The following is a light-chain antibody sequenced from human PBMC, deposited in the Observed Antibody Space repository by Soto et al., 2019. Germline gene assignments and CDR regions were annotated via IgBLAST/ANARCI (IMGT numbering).Light chain of an antibody. Sequence: EIVLTQSPATLSLSPGERATLSCRVSQSVSSYLAWYQQKPGQAPRLLIYDASNRATGIPARFSGSGSGTDFTLTISSLEPEDFAVYYCQHRSNWPPYTFGQGTKLEIK. J-gene: IGKJ2*01. CDR2: DAS. V-gene: IGKV3-11*01. CDR3: QHRSNWPPYT. CDR1: QSVSSY.